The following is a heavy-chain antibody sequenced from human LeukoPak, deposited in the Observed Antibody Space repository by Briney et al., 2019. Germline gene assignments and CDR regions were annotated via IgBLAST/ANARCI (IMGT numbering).Heavy chain of an antibody. V-gene: IGHV1-8*01. CDR2: MIPSSGNT. CDR3: ARGPHWYFDL. Sequence: ASVKVSCKASGYTFTSYDINWVRQATGQGLEWMGWMIPSSGNTGYAQKFQGRVTMTRNTSISTAYMELSSLRSEDTAVYYCARGPHWYFDLWGRGTLVTVSS. CDR1: GYTFTSYD. J-gene: IGHJ2*01.